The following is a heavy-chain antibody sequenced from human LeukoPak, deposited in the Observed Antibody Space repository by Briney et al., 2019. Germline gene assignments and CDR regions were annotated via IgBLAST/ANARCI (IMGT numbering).Heavy chain of an antibody. V-gene: IGHV4-34*01. J-gene: IGHJ3*01. CDR2: INHSGST. CDR1: GGSFSGYY. D-gene: IGHD4/OR15-4a*01. Sequence: PSETLSLTCAVYGGSFSGYYWSWIRQPPGKGLEWIGEINHSGSTNYNPSLKSRVTISVDTSKNQFSLKLSSVTAADTAVYYCAGSRYFGANAADGFDVWGQGTMVTVSS. CDR3: AGSRYFGANAADGFDV.